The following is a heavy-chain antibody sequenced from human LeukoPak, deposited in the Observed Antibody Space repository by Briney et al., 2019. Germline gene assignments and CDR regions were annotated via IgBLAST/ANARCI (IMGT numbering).Heavy chain of an antibody. CDR2: INHSGST. J-gene: IGHJ6*03. D-gene: IGHD3-9*01. Sequence: PSETLSLTCAVYGGSFSGYYWSWIRQPPGKGLEWIGEINHSGSTNYNPSLKSRVTMSVDTSKNQFSLKLSSVTAADTAVYYCARVARYFDWKRVAYCYYYMDVWGKGTTVTISS. CDR1: GGSFSGYY. CDR3: ARVARYFDWKRVAYCYYYMDV. V-gene: IGHV4-34*01.